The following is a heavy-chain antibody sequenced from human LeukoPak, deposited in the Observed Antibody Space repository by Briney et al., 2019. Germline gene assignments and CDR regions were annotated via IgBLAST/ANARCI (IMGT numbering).Heavy chain of an antibody. D-gene: IGHD6-19*01. J-gene: IGHJ4*02. V-gene: IGHV1-2*02. CDR2: INPNSGGT. CDR1: GYTFTGCY. Sequence: ASVKVSCKASGYTFTGCYMHWVRQAPGQGLEWMGWINPNSGGTNYAQKFQGRVTMTRDTSISTAYMELSRLRSDDTAVYYCARDVSSSGWYSRPDEEYYFDYWGQGTLVTVSS. CDR3: ARDVSSSGWYSRPDEEYYFDY.